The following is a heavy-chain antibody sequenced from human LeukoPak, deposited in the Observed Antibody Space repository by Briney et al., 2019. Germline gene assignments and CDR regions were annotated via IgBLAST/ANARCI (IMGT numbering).Heavy chain of an antibody. Sequence: SETLSLTCTVSGGSISSYYWSWIRQPPGKGLEWIGYIYYSGSTNYNPSLKSRVTISVETSKKQFSLKLSSATAADTAVYYCAGTYSYGYYYYMDVWGKGTTVTISS. D-gene: IGHD5-18*01. V-gene: IGHV4-59*01. CDR3: AGTYSYGYYYYMDV. CDR1: GGSISSYY. CDR2: IYYSGST. J-gene: IGHJ6*03.